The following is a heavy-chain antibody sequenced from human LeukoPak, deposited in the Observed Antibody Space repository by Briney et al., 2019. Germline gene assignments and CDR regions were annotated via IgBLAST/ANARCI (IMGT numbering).Heavy chain of an antibody. D-gene: IGHD3-22*01. V-gene: IGHV3-7*01. CDR3: ARHKDYSGWYFSYYDSSGYHILDY. CDR1: GFTFSSYW. Sequence: GGSLRLSCAASGFTFSSYWMSWVRQAPGKGLEWVANIKQDGSEKYYVDSVKGRFTISRDNAKNSLYLQMNSLRAEDTAVYYCARHKDYSGWYFSYYDSSGYHILDYWGQGTLVTVSS. CDR2: IKQDGSEK. J-gene: IGHJ4*02.